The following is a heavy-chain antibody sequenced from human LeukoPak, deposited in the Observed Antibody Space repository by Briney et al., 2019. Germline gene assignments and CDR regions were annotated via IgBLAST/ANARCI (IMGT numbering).Heavy chain of an antibody. D-gene: IGHD3-9*01. V-gene: IGHV3-21*04. CDR2: ITSSSSYI. J-gene: IGHJ6*03. CDR1: GFTFSSYS. CDR3: AKCILTGYYKGYMDV. Sequence: TGGSLRLSCAGSGFTFSSYSMNWVRQAPGKGLEWVSSITSSSSYIYYADSVKGRFTISRDNAKKSVYLQMNSLRAEDTAVYYCAKCILTGYYKGYMDVWGKGTTVTISS.